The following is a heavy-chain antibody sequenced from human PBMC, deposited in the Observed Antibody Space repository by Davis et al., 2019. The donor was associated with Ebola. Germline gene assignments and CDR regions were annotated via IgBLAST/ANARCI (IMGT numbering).Heavy chain of an antibody. CDR1: GGSISSSTYY. CDR3: ARLSGSYSSYFDY. D-gene: IGHD1-26*01. Sequence: MPSETLSLTCTVSGGSISSSTYYWGWIRQPPGKGLEWIGSIYYSGSTYYNPSLKSRVTISVDTSKNQFSLKLSSVTAADTAVYYCARLSGSYSSYFDYWGQGTLVTVSS. CDR2: IYYSGST. J-gene: IGHJ4*02. V-gene: IGHV4-39*07.